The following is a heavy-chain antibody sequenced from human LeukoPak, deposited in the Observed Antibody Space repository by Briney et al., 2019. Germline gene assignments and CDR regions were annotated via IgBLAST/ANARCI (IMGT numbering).Heavy chain of an antibody. J-gene: IGHJ3*02. CDR2: IWYDGSNK. V-gene: IGHV3-33*01. Sequence: PGGSLRLSWAASGFTFSSYGMHWVRQAPVKGLEWVAVIWYDGSNKYYADSEKGRFTISRDNSKNTLYLQMDSLRAEDTAVYYCARDRGSSGWYDAFDIWGQGTMVTVSS. CDR1: GFTFSSYG. CDR3: ARDRGSSGWYDAFDI. D-gene: IGHD6-19*01.